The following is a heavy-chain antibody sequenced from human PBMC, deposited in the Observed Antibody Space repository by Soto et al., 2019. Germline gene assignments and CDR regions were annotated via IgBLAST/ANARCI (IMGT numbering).Heavy chain of an antibody. Sequence: GESLKISCKGSGYSFTNYWIGWVRQMPGKGLEWMGIIYPGDSDTRYSPSFQGQVIISVDQSISTAYLQWSSLQASDTAMYYCARQDYNYAYFDFWGQGTLVTVSS. CDR3: ARQDYNYAYFDF. CDR1: GYSFTNYW. J-gene: IGHJ4*02. D-gene: IGHD5-18*01. V-gene: IGHV5-51*01. CDR2: IYPGDSDT.